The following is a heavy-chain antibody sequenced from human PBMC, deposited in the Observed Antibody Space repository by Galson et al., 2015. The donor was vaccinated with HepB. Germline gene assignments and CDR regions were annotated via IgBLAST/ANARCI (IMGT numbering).Heavy chain of an antibody. CDR1: GFTFGSYG. J-gene: IGHJ4*02. CDR2: IWYDGSNK. V-gene: IGHV3-33*01. Sequence: SLRLSCAASGFTFGSYGMHWARQAPGKGLEWVAVIWYDGSNKQYADSVKGRFTISRDNSKNTLYLQMNSLRAEDTAVYYCARIIAAGDWGQGTLVTVSS. CDR3: ARIIAAGD. D-gene: IGHD6-13*01.